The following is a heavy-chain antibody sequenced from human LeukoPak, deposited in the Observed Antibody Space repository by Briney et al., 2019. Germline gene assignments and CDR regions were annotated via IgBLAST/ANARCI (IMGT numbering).Heavy chain of an antibody. CDR1: GFTFSRHW. Sequence: GGSLRLSCAASGFTFSRHWMHWVRQSLGKGLVWVSRSNADVSITGYADSVKGRFTISRDNAKNTLYLQMNSLRVEDTAVYYCARGSSATGDYTMDVWGQGTTVTVSS. V-gene: IGHV3-74*01. CDR2: SNADVSIT. CDR3: ARGSSATGDYTMDV. J-gene: IGHJ6*02. D-gene: IGHD6-6*01.